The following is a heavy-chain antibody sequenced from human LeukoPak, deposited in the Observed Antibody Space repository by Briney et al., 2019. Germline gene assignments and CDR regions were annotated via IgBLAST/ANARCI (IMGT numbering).Heavy chain of an antibody. CDR1: GFTFSSYG. Sequence: GGSLRLSCAASGFTFSSYGMHWVRQAPGKGLEWVAFIRYDGSNKYYADSVKGRFTISRDNSKNTLYLQMNSLRLEDTAFYFCVKDISFGGNPTFESWGQGTLVTVSS. D-gene: IGHD4-23*01. V-gene: IGHV3-30*02. CDR2: IRYDGSNK. CDR3: VKDISFGGNPTFES. J-gene: IGHJ4*02.